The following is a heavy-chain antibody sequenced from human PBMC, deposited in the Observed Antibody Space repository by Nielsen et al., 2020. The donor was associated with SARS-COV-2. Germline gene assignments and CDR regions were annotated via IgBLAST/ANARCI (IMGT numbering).Heavy chain of an antibody. CDR2: IYTSGST. Sequence: LRLSCTVSGGSISSGSYYWSWIRQPAGKGLEWIGRIYTSGSTNYNPSLKSRVTISVDTSKNQFSLKLSSVTAADTAVYYCARDSSYYDSSGYYSLFDYWGQGTLVTVSS. CDR1: GGSISSGSYY. J-gene: IGHJ4*02. D-gene: IGHD3-22*01. V-gene: IGHV4-61*02. CDR3: ARDSSYYDSSGYYSLFDY.